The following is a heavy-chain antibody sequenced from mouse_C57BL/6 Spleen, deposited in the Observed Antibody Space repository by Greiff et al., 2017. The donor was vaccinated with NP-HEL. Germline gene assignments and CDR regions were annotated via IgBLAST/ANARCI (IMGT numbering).Heavy chain of an antibody. CDR1: GFSLTSYG. CDR2: IWSDGST. CDR3: ARHYYGSKDYAMDY. V-gene: IGHV2-6-1*01. J-gene: IGHJ4*01. Sequence: QVQLQQSGPGLVAPSQSLSITCTVSGFSLTSYGVHWVRQPPGKGLEWLVVIWSDGSTTYNSALKSRLSISKDNSKSQVFLKMNSLQTDDTAMYYCARHYYGSKDYAMDYWGQGTSVTVSS. D-gene: IGHD1-1*01.